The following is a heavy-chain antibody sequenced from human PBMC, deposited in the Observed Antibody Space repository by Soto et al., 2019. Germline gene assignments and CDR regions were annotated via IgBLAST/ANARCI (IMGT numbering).Heavy chain of an antibody. CDR3: ARGLSDYYDSSGSPYYYYGMDV. V-gene: IGHV1-8*01. CDR2: MNPNSGNT. Sequence: GASVKVSCKASGDTFTSYDINWVRQATGQGLEWMGWMNPNSGNTGYAQKFQGRVTMTRNTSISTAYMELSSLRSEDTAVYYCARGLSDYYDSSGSPYYYYGMDVWGQGTTVTVSS. CDR1: GDTFTSYD. D-gene: IGHD3-22*01. J-gene: IGHJ6*02.